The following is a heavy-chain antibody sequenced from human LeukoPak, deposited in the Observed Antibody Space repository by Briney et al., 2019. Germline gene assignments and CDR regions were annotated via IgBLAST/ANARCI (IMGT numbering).Heavy chain of an antibody. CDR2: ISHSGST. J-gene: IGHJ6*03. CDR3: ARLLSYDILTDNYYKYYMDV. CDR1: GGSIRSQNYY. V-gene: IGHV4-39*01. D-gene: IGHD3-9*01. Sequence: SETLSLTCTVSGGSIRSQNYYWGWIRLPPGKGPEWIGSISHSGSTSYNPSLKSRVTMFVDTSMNQFALKVASVTAADMAVYYCARLLSYDILTDNYYKYYMDVWGKGTTVTVSS.